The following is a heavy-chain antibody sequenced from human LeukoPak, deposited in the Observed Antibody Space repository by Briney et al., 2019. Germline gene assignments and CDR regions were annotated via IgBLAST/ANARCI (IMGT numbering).Heavy chain of an antibody. CDR3: ARGEYSNGYPYRLDS. CDR2: INPKSGDA. V-gene: IGHV1-2*02. J-gene: IGHJ4*02. D-gene: IGHD3-16*01. Sequence: EASVTVSCKASGSTFSDYHINWVRQASGQGPEWMGWINPKSGDASYNQAFQGRVTMTRDTSISTAYMELNRLRSDDTAMYYCARGEYSNGYPYRLDSWGQGTLVTVSS. CDR1: GSTFSDYH.